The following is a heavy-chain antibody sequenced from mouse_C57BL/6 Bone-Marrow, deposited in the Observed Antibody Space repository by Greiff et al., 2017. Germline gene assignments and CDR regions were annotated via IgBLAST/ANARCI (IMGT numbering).Heavy chain of an antibody. Sequence: VQLQQPGAELVRPGSSVKLSCKASGYTFTSYWMHWVKQRPIQGLEWIGNIDPSDSETHYNQKFKDKATLTVDKSSSTAYMQLSSLTSEESAVDYCARAGDWYFDVWGTGTTVTVSS. CDR2: IDPSDSET. J-gene: IGHJ1*03. CDR1: GYTFTSYW. CDR3: ARAGDWYFDV. V-gene: IGHV1-52*01.